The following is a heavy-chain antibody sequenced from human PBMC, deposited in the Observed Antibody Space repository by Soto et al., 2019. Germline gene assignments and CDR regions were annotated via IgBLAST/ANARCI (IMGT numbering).Heavy chain of an antibody. CDR1: GSPISSYY. CDR3: ARLGGYYQAFDQ. V-gene: IGHV4-59*08. Sequence: SETLSLTCSVSGSPISSYYWVWIRLPPGQGLQWVGYIYYTGTTSYNPSLKGRVTVSLDTSKKQFSLKLRSVTAADTAVYFCARLGGYYQAFDQWGQGALVTVSS. J-gene: IGHJ4*01. CDR2: IYYTGTT. D-gene: IGHD3-22*01.